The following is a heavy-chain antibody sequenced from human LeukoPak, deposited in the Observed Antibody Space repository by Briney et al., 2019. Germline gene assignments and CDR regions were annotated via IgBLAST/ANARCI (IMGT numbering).Heavy chain of an antibody. CDR2: ISDSGRT. V-gene: IGHV4-39*01. CDR3: ARQFGSGLWYFDL. Sequence: SETLSLTCTVSGGSISSGSSDYYWGWIRQPPGKGLDWIGSISDSGRTYYNPSLKSRVTVSVDTSKNQFSLNLSSVTAADTAVYYCARQFGSGLWYFDLWGRGTLVTVSS. J-gene: IGHJ2*01. CDR1: GGSISSGSSDYY. D-gene: IGHD3-10*01.